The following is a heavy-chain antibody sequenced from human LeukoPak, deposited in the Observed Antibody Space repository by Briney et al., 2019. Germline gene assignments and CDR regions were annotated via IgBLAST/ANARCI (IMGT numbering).Heavy chain of an antibody. J-gene: IGHJ4*02. CDR1: GFTFGDYA. D-gene: IGHD3-22*01. V-gene: IGHV3-49*03. CDR3: TRDRFYYDSSGYSIDY. CDR2: IRSKAYGGTT. Sequence: GGSLRLSCTASGFTFGDYAMSWFRQAPGKGLEWVGFIRSKAYGGTTEYAASVKGRFTISRDDYKSIAYLQMNSLKTEDTAVYYCTRDRFYYDSSGYSIDYWGQGTLVTVSS.